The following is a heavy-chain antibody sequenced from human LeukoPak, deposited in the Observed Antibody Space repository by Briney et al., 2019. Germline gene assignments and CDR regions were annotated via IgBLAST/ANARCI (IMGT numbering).Heavy chain of an antibody. V-gene: IGHV4-34*01. CDR1: GGSFSGYY. CDR2: INHSGST. D-gene: IGHD5-18*01. CDR3: ARGRRGYSSGAVRYYYYYGMDV. Sequence: SETLSLTCAVYGGSFSGYYWSWIRQPPGKGLEWIGEINHSGSTNCNPSLKSRVTISVDTSKNQFSLKLSSVTAADTAVYYCARGRRGYSSGAVRYYYYYGMDVWGQGTTVTVSS. J-gene: IGHJ6*02.